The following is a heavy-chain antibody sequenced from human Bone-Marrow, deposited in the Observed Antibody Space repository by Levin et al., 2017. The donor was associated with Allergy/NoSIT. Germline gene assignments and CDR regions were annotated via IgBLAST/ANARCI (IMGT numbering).Heavy chain of an antibody. CDR1: GYTFSGYY. CDR2: INPNSGGT. V-gene: IGHV1-2*02. D-gene: IGHD1-7*01. Sequence: ASVKVSCKASGYTFSGYYIHWVRQAPGPGLEWMGWINPNSGGTSYAHKFQGRVTMTRDTSISTAYMELSGLKSDDTAVYYCAKEGNYWNYPGRGWFDPWGQGTLVTVSS. J-gene: IGHJ5*02. CDR3: AKEGNYWNYPGRGWFDP.